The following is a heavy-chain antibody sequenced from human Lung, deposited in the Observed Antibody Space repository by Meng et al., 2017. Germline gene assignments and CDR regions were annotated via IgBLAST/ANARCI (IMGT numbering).Heavy chain of an antibody. J-gene: IGHJ4*02. CDR3: ARGPTTMAHDFDY. V-gene: IGHV4-34*01. D-gene: IGHD4-11*01. Sequence: QVQLQLGGVGLLKPSETLSLTGVVSGGSFSDYYWSWIRQSPGKGLEWIGEINHSGSTNYNPSLESRATISVDTSQNNLSLKLSSVTAADSAVYYCARGPTTMAHDFDYWGQGTLVTVSS. CDR2: INHSGST. CDR1: GGSFSDYY.